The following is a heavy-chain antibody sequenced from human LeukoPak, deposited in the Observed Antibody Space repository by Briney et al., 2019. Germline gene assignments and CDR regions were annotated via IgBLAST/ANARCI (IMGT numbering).Heavy chain of an antibody. CDR1: GFSVTVNY. CDR2: ISSSSSTI. CDR3: ARDRPRYCGGGSCYLHFDY. D-gene: IGHD2-15*01. Sequence: GGSLRLSCAASGFSVTVNYMNWVRQAPGKGLEWVSYISSSSSTIYYADSVKGRFTISRDNAKNSLYLQMNSLRAEDTAVYYCARDRPRYCGGGSCYLHFDYWGQGTLVTVSS. V-gene: IGHV3-48*04. J-gene: IGHJ4*02.